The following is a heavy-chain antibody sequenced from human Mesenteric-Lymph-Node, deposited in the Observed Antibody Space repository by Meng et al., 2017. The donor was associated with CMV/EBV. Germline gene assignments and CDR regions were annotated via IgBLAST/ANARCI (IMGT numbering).Heavy chain of an antibody. Sequence: KVSCKAYGYSFTHYHMHWVRQAPGQGLEWMGIINPSSGSTTYAQKFQGRVTMTRDTSTSTLYMELSSLRSEDTAVYYCAREMQYYFDYWGQGTLVTVSS. CDR2: INPSSGST. CDR1: GYSFTHYH. CDR3: AREMQYYFDY. V-gene: IGHV1-46*01. J-gene: IGHJ4*02.